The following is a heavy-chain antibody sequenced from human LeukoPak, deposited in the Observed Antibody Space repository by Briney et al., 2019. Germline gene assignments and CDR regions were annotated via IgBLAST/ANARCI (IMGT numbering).Heavy chain of an antibody. CDR2: IKQAGSEN. Sequence: PGGSLRLSCAASGFSFSSYWMTWVRQAPGKGLEWVANIKQAGSENSYVDSVKSRFTISRDNAKNSLYLQINSLRAEDTAVYYCARVRGDYYLDYWGQGTLVTVSS. D-gene: IGHD3-16*01. J-gene: IGHJ4*02. CDR1: GFSFSSYW. CDR3: ARVRGDYYLDY. V-gene: IGHV3-7*01.